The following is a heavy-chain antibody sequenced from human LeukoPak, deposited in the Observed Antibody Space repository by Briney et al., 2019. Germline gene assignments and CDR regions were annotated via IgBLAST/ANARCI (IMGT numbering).Heavy chain of an antibody. CDR1: GFIYSNYW. CDR3: ARIYRSTSGYCFDH. V-gene: IGHV3-7*01. J-gene: IGHJ4*02. CDR2: IKQDGSEK. Sequence: GGSLRLSCAASGFIYSNYWMSWVRQAPGKGLEWVANIKQDGSEKYYVDSLKGRFTISRDNANNSLSLQMNSLRAEDTSVYHCARIYRSTSGYCFDHWGQGTLVTVSS. D-gene: IGHD6-6*01.